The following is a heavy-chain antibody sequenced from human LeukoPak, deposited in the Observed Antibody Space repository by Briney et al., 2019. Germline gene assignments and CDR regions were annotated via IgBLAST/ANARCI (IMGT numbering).Heavy chain of an antibody. Sequence: GGSLRLSCAASGFTFSSYEMNWVRQAPGKGLEWVSYNSSSGSTIYYADSVKGRFTISRDNAKNSLYLQMNSLRAEDTAVYYCARDPRGYYDSSGQPHDYWGQGTLVTVPS. CDR1: GFTFSSYE. J-gene: IGHJ4*02. CDR2: NSSSGSTI. V-gene: IGHV3-48*03. CDR3: ARDPRGYYDSSGQPHDY. D-gene: IGHD3-22*01.